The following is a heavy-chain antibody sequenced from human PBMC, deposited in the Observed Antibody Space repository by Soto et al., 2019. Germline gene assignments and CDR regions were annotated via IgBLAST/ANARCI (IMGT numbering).Heavy chain of an antibody. J-gene: IGHJ4*01. CDR3: ATDAYSSIIFVRFDY. Sequence: GGSLRLSCAASGFTFSNAWINWVRQAPGKGLEWVGRIKSKTDGGTTDYAEPVKGRFAISRDDSNNMVYLQMNSLKIEDTCVYSCATDAYSSIIFVRFDYWGHGTRITVSS. V-gene: IGHV3-15*07. D-gene: IGHD2-2*01. CDR2: IKSKTDGGTT. CDR1: GFTFSNAW.